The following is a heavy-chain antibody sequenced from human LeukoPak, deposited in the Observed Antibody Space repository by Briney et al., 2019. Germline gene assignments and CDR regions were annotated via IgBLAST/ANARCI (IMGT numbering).Heavy chain of an antibody. CDR3: AREGRYYDSSGYYSHWFDP. CDR1: GGSISSGGYS. Sequence: SETLSLTCAVSGGSISSGGYSWSWIRQPPGKGLEWIGYIYHSGSTYYNPSLKSRVTISVDRSKNQFSLKLSSVTAADTAVYYCAREGRYYDSSGYYSHWFDPWGQGTLVTVSS. V-gene: IGHV4-30-2*01. D-gene: IGHD3-22*01. J-gene: IGHJ5*02. CDR2: IYHSGST.